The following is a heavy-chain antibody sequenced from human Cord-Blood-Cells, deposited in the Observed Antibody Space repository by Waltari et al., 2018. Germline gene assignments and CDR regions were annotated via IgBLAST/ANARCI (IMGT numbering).Heavy chain of an antibody. V-gene: IGHV4-39*07. CDR3: ARQLDRYGSGIYWYFDL. J-gene: IGHJ2*01. Sequence: QLQLQESGPGLVKPSETLSLTCTVSGGSISSSSYYWGWIRQPPGKGLEWIGSIYYSGSTYYNPSLKSRVTISVDTSKNQFSLKLSSVTAADTAVYYCARQLDRYGSGIYWYFDLWGRGTLVTVSS. D-gene: IGHD3-10*01. CDR2: IYYSGST. CDR1: GGSISSSSYY.